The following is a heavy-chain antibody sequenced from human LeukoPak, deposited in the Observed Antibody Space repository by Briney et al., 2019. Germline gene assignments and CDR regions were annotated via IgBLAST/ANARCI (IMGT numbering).Heavy chain of an antibody. Sequence: GGSLRLSCAASGFIFSDAWLSWVRQPPGKGLEWVGLIKSKTDGGTTDHAAPVNGRFTVSRDDSKNTLYLQMNSLKTEDTAVYYCATTNQDCSRRWYGWYFDIWGRGTMVTVSS. CDR3: ATTNQDCSRRWYGWYFDI. V-gene: IGHV3-15*01. J-gene: IGHJ2*01. CDR1: GFIFSDAW. CDR2: IKSKTDGGTT. D-gene: IGHD6-13*01.